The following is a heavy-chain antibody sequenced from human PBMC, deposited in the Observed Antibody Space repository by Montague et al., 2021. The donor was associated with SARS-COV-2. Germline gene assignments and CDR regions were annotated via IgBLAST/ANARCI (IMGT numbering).Heavy chain of an antibody. V-gene: IGHV4-39*01. J-gene: IGHJ4*02. CDR2: IYYSGST. Sequence: ETLSLTCTVSGGSISSSSYYWGWIRQPPGKGLEWIGSIYYSGSTYYNPSLKSRVTISVDTSKNQFSLKLSSVTAADTAVHYCVRRERQWRRLYPYDFDYWGQGTLVTVSS. D-gene: IGHD5-12*01. CDR1: GGSISSSSYY. CDR3: VRRERQWRRLYPYDFDY.